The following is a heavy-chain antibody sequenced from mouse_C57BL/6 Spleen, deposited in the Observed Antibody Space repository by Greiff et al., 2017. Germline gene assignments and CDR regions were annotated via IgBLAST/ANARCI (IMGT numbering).Heavy chain of an antibody. CDR1: GFSFSDYY. D-gene: IGHD4-1*01. Sequence: EVQVVESEGGLVQPGSSMKLSCTASGFSFSDYYMAWVRQVPEKGLEWVAHINYDGSSTYYLDSLKSRFIISRDNAKNILYLQMSSLKSEDTATYYCAREGGLGHGYYFDYWGQGTTLTVSS. CDR2: INYDGSST. J-gene: IGHJ2*01. V-gene: IGHV5-16*01. CDR3: AREGGLGHGYYFDY.